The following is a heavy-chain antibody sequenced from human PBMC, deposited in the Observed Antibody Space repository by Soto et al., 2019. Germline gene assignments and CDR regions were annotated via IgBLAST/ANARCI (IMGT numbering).Heavy chain of an antibody. D-gene: IGHD2-2*01. CDR3: ARVPYY. CDR2: IYHSGST. V-gene: IGHV4-30-2*01. CDR1: GGSISSGGYS. Sequence: TLSLTCAVSGGSISSGGYSWSWIRQPPGKGLEWIGYIYHSGSTYYNPSLKSRVTISVDRSKNQFSLKLCSVTAADTAAYYCARVPYYWGQGSLVTASS. J-gene: IGHJ4*02.